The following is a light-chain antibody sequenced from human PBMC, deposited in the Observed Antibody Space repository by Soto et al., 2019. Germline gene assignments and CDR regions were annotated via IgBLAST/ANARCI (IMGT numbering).Light chain of an antibody. J-gene: IGKJ1*01. CDR2: WAS. V-gene: IGKV4-1*01. CDR3: QQYYSTLWT. Sequence: DIVMTQSPDSLAVSLGERATINCKSSQRVLYSSNIKTYLAWYQQKPGQPPKLLIYWASTRESGVPDRFSGSGSGTDFTLTISSLQAEDVAVYYCQQYYSTLWTFGQGTKVEIK. CDR1: QRVLYSSNIKTY.